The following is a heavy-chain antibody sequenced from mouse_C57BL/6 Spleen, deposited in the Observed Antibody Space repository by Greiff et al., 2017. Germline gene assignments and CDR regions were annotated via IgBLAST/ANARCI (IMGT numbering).Heavy chain of an antibody. Sequence: VQLQQSGAELVRPGASVKLSCTASGFNIKDDYMHWVKQRPEQGLEWIGWIDPENGDTEYASKFQGKATITADTSSNTAYLQLSSLTSEDAAVYYCTTGDYGGYDDWGQGTTLTVSS. CDR2: IDPENGDT. CDR1: GFNIKDDY. J-gene: IGHJ2*01. V-gene: IGHV14-4*01. D-gene: IGHD2-4*01. CDR3: TTGDYGGYDD.